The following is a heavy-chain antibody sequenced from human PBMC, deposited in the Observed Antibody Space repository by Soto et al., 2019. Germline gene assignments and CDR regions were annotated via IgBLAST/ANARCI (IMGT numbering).Heavy chain of an antibody. CDR3: AKDWVPFYFDY. CDR1: AFTFSSYA. D-gene: IGHD3-16*01. CDR2: ISGSGGST. V-gene: IGHV3-23*01. J-gene: IGHJ4*02. Sequence: PGGSLRLSCAASAFTFSSYAISWVRQAPGQGLEWVSAISGSGGSTYYADSVNGRFTISRDNSKNTLYLQMNSLRAEDTAVYYCAKDWVPFYFDYWGQGTLVTVSS.